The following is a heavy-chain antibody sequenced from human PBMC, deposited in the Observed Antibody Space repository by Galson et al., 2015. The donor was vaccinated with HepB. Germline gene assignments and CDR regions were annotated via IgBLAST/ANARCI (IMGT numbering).Heavy chain of an antibody. Sequence: SLRLSCAASGLTVRNNYMTRVRQAPGRGLEWVSSISSSSSYIYYADSAKGRFTISRDNARNSLYLQMNSLRAEDTAVYHCATVEILVVRGGLRTRSYFDYWGRGTLVTVSS. J-gene: IGHJ4*02. D-gene: IGHD3-10*01. V-gene: IGHV3-21*01. CDR3: ATVEILVVRGGLRTRSYFDY. CDR2: ISSSSSYI. CDR1: GLTVRNNY.